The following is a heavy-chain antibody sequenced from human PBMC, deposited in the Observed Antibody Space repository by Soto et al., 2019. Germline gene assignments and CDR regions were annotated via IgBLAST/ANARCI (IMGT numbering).Heavy chain of an antibody. J-gene: IGHJ5*02. CDR3: TTDIIIMYYDFWSGRNWFDP. CDR2: IKSKTDGGTT. D-gene: IGHD3-3*01. Sequence: GSLRLSCAASGFTFSNAWMSWVRQAPGKGLEWVGRIKSKTDGGTTDYAAPVKGRFTISRDDSKNTPYLQMNSLKTEDTAVYYCTTDIIIMYYDFWSGRNWFDPWGQGTLVTVSS. CDR1: GFTFSNAW. V-gene: IGHV3-15*01.